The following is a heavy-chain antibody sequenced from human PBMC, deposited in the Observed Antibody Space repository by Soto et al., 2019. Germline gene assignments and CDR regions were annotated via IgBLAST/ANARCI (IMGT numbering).Heavy chain of an antibody. V-gene: IGHV3-53*04. CDR3: ARALTVTATTYLDAIDL. D-gene: IGHD4-17*01. CDR1: EFTVSSNF. J-gene: IGHJ3*01. CDR2: IYSGGST. Sequence: EVQLVESGGGLVQPGGSLRLSCAASEFTVSSNFMSWVRQAPGKGLEWVSVIYSGGSTYYADTVKGRFTISRHNSKNTVYLQMTNLRVEDTAMYYCARALTVTATTYLDAIDLWGQGTMVTVSS.